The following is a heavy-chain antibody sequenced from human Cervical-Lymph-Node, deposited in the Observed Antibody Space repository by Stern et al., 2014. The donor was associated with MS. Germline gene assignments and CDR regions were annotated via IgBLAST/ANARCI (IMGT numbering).Heavy chain of an antibody. D-gene: IGHD4-17*01. CDR2: ISNDGSSR. J-gene: IGHJ4*02. CDR1: GFIFNYYG. Sequence: VQLLESGGGVVQPGRSLRLSCAASGFIFNYYGMYWVRQAPGRGLQWVAVISNDGSSREYADSVKGRFTISRDNSKNTLFLQMSRLRVEDTGVYYCASRYDYGDYIYWGQGTLVTVSS. V-gene: IGHV3-30*03. CDR3: ASRYDYGDYIY.